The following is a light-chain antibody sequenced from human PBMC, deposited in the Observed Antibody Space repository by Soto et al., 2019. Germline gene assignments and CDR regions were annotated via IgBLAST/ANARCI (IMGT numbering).Light chain of an antibody. CDR1: QTTRTY. CDR3: QQSYSGPPT. V-gene: IGKV1-39*01. J-gene: IGKJ1*01. Sequence: DVLLIQSPSSLSASLGDRVTITCRASQTTRTYLNWYQQRPGKAPRLLIYAASNLQGGVPSRFSGSGSETDFTLTISSLEPEDFATYYCQQSYSGPPTFGQGTRVEVK. CDR2: AAS.